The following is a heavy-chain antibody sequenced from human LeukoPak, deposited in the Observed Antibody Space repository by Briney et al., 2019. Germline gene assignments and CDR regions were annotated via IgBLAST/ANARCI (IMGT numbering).Heavy chain of an antibody. CDR1: GGTLSRYG. D-gene: IGHD3-16*02. CDR3: AGETLAPSGVKYFHH. CDR2: IIPTFGST. Sequence: ASVKVSCKASGGTLSRYGINWVRQAPGQGLEWMGRIIPTFGSTNYARNFQGRVTITTDESTTTAYMEVTSLTSEDTAVYYCAGETLAPSGVKYFHHWGQGTLVTVSS. V-gene: IGHV1-69*05. J-gene: IGHJ1*01.